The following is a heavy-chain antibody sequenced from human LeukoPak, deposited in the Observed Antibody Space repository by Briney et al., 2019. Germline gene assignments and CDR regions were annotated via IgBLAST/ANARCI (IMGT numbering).Heavy chain of an antibody. V-gene: IGHV3-23*01. D-gene: IGHD4-11*01. CDR2: ISGSGGRT. J-gene: IGHJ4*02. CDR1: GFTFSSYA. CDR3: AKDSGYSNYYY. Sequence: GGSLRLSCAASGFTFSSYAMSWVRQAPGKGLEWVSAISGSGGRTYYADSVKGRFTISRDNSKNTLYLQMNSLRAEDTAVYYCAKDSGYSNYYYWGQGTLVTVSS.